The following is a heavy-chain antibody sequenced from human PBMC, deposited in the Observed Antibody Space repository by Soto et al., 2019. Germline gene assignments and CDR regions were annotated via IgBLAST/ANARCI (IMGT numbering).Heavy chain of an antibody. CDR3: ATEGIVVVVAATRQPNDY. D-gene: IGHD2-15*01. J-gene: IGHJ4*02. Sequence: GGSLRLSCAASGFTFSSYGMHWVRQAPGKGLEWVAVIPYDVSNKYYADSVKGRFTISRDNSKNTLYLQMNSLRAEDTAVYYCATEGIVVVVAATRQPNDYWGQGTLVTVSS. V-gene: IGHV3-30*03. CDR1: GFTFSSYG. CDR2: IPYDVSNK.